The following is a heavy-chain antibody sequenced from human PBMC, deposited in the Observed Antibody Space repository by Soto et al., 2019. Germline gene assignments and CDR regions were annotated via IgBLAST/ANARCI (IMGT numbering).Heavy chain of an antibody. CDR1: GFTFTSSA. V-gene: IGHV1-58*01. CDR3: AASYYYDSSGYPKPFDY. Sequence: QMPLVQSGPEVKKPGTSVKVSCKASGFTFTSSAVQWVRQARGQRLEWIGWIVVGSGNTNYAQKFQERVTITRDMSTSTAYMELSSLRSEDTAVYYCAASYYYDSSGYPKPFDYWGQGTLVTVSS. J-gene: IGHJ4*02. CDR2: IVVGSGNT. D-gene: IGHD3-22*01.